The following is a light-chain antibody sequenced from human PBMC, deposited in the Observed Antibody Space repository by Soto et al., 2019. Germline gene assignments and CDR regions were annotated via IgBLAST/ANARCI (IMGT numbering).Light chain of an antibody. CDR2: EVS. Sequence: QSALTQPASVSGSPGQSITISCTGTSSDVDGHNYVSWYQQHPGKAPKVMIYEVSNRPSGVSNRFSGSKSGNTASLTISGLQAEDEADYYCSSYTSSSTLVFGGGTQLTVL. CDR1: SSDVDGHNY. V-gene: IGLV2-14*01. J-gene: IGLJ2*01. CDR3: SSYTSSSTLV.